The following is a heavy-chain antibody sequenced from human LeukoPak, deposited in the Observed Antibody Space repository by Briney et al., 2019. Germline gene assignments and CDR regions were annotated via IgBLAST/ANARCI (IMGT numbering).Heavy chain of an antibody. V-gene: IGHV3-74*01. J-gene: IGHJ6*02. D-gene: IGHD2-2*01. CDR1: GFTISTYW. CDR2: INSDGSTT. Sequence: GGSLRLSCAASGFTISTYWMHWVRQAPGKGLVWVSRINSDGSTTTYADSVKGRFTISRDNAKNTLYPQMNSLRAEDTAVYYCARRTTPGGSYGMDVWGQGTTVTVSS. CDR3: ARRTTPGGSYGMDV.